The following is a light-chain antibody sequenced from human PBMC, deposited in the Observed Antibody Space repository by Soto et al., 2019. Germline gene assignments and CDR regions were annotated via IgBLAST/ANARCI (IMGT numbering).Light chain of an antibody. V-gene: IGKV3D-15*01. CDR3: QQYNHSPT. Sequence: DIVMTQSPATLSVSPGEGATLSCRASQSVSSNLAWYQVRPGQAPRLLFYAASTRATGIPARFSGSGSGTEFTLTISSLQSEDFAFYYCQQYNHSPTFGQCTKVEIK. CDR2: AAS. J-gene: IGKJ1*01. CDR1: QSVSSN.